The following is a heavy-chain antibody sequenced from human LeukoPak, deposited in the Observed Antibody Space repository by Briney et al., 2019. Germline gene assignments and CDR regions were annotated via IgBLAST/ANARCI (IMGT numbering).Heavy chain of an antibody. J-gene: IGHJ4*02. CDR2: IYYSGST. CDR1: GGSISSSSYY. CDR3: ARDSRGDGHFDY. V-gene: IGHV4-39*07. D-gene: IGHD4-17*01. Sequence: SETLSLTCTVSGGSISSSSYYWGWIRQPPGKGLEWIGSIYYSGSTYYNPSLKSRVTISVDTSKNQFSLKLSSVTAADTAVYYCARDSRGDGHFDYWGQGTLVTVSS.